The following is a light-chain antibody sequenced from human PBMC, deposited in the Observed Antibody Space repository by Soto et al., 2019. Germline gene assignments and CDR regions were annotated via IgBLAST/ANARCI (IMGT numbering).Light chain of an antibody. CDR1: QDINDR. Sequence: DIKMAQSASSLSSSAGDRVTITCQSSQDINDRLNWYHQKTGKAPKILISDASSLETGVPSRFSGDGSGTDFTLTINNLQPEDFATYHCQQFDSLPYTFGQGTSLEI. CDR2: DAS. CDR3: QQFDSLPYT. J-gene: IGKJ2*01. V-gene: IGKV1-33*01.